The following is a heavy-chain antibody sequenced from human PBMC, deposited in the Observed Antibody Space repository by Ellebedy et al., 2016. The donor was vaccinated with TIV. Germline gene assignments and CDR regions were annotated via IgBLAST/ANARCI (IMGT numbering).Heavy chain of an antibody. CDR1: GFSFRSYW. CDR2: IYQDGSDE. V-gene: IGHV3-7*01. J-gene: IGHJ5*02. CDR3: ARRGSYGDYAVQINSWFDR. Sequence: GGSLRLSCAASGFSFRSYWMSWVRQAPGKGLEWVANIYQDGSDEYYVDSVKGRFTIFRDNDNKALFLQMNSLRVEDTAVYYCARRGSYGDYAVQINSWFDRWGRGTLVTVSS. D-gene: IGHD4-17*01.